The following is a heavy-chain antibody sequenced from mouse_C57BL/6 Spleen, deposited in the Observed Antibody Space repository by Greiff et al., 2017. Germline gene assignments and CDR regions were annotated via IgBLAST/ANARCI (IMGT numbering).Heavy chain of an antibody. CDR1: GYTFTSYG. J-gene: IGHJ4*01. CDR2: IYPRSGNT. CDR3: ARDYYGSSPLAMDY. V-gene: IGHV1-81*01. D-gene: IGHD1-1*01. Sequence: VQLQQSGAELARPGASVKLSCKASGYTFTSYGISWVKQRTGQGLEWIGEIYPRSGNTYYNEQFKGKATLTADKSSSTAYMELRSLTSEDSAVYVCARDYYGSSPLAMDYWGQGTSVTVSS.